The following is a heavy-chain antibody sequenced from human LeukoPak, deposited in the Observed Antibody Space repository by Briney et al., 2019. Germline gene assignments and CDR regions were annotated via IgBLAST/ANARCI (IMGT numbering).Heavy chain of an antibody. CDR1: GGPISSYY. D-gene: IGHD5-12*01. CDR3: VRARANNWFDP. V-gene: IGHV4-59*08. J-gene: IGHJ5*02. CDR2: IYYSGST. Sequence: SETLSLTCTVSGGPISSYYWSWIRQPPGKGLEWIGYIYYSGSTNYNPSLKSRVTISVDTSKNQFSLKLSSVTAADTAVYYCVRARANNWFDPWGQGTLVTVSS.